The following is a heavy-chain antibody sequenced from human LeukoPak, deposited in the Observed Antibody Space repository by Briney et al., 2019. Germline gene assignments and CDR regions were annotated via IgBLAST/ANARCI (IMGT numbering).Heavy chain of an antibody. CDR3: ARDPGDYGDYYYYYMDV. D-gene: IGHD4-17*01. Sequence: GASVKVSCKASGYTFTSYYMHWARQAPGQGLEWMGIINPSGGSTSYAQKFQGRVTMTRDTSTSTVYMELSSLRSEDTAVYYCARDPGDYGDYYYYYMDVWGKGTTVTVSS. CDR1: GYTFTSYY. CDR2: INPSGGST. V-gene: IGHV1-46*01. J-gene: IGHJ6*03.